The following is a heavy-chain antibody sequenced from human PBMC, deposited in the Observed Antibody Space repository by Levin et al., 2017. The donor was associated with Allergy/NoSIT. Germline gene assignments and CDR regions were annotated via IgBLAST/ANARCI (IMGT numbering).Heavy chain of an antibody. CDR2: INPNSGGT. Sequence: GESLKISCKASGYTFTGYYMHWVRQAPGQGLEWMGWINPNSGGTNYAQKFQGRVTMTRDTSISTAYMELSRLRSDDTAVYYCAREGSGYDYDYGMDVWGQGTTVTVSS. D-gene: IGHD2-15*01. V-gene: IGHV1-2*02. CDR1: GYTFTGYY. J-gene: IGHJ6*02. CDR3: AREGSGYDYDYGMDV.